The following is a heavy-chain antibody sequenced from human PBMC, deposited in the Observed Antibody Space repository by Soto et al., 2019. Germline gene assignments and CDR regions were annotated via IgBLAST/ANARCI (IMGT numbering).Heavy chain of an antibody. CDR3: AKGYGDHLPFDY. CDR2: ISYDGSNK. Sequence: PGGSLRLSCAASVLPFSSYGMHWVRQAPGKGLEWVAVISYDGSNKYYADSVKGRFTISRDNSKNTLYLQMNSLRAEDTAVYYCAKGYGDHLPFDYWGQGTLVTVSS. V-gene: IGHV3-30*18. J-gene: IGHJ4*02. D-gene: IGHD4-17*01. CDR1: VLPFSSYG.